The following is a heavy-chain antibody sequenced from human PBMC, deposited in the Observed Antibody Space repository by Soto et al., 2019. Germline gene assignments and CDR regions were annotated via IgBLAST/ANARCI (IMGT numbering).Heavy chain of an antibody. CDR3: ARHVGIAVAVNWFDP. Sequence: GESLKISCKGSGYSFTSYWISWVRQMPGKGLEWMGRIDPSDSYTNYSPSFQGHVTISADKSISTAYLQWSSLKASDTAMYYSARHVGIAVAVNWFDPWGQGTLVTVSS. J-gene: IGHJ5*02. V-gene: IGHV5-10-1*01. D-gene: IGHD6-19*01. CDR1: GYSFTSYW. CDR2: IDPSDSYT.